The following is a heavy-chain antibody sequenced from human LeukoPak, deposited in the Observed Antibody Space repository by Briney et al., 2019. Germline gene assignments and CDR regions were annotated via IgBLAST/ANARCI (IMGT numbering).Heavy chain of an antibody. Sequence: SETLSLTCAVSGGSFSGHYWNWIRQPPGKGLEWIGEINHGGSTNYNPSLKSRVTISVDTSKNQFSLKLSSVTAADTAVYYCARVPIAARYYYMDVWGKGTTVTVSS. CDR2: INHGGST. CDR1: GGSFSGHY. CDR3: ARVPIAARYYYMDV. V-gene: IGHV4-34*01. D-gene: IGHD6-6*01. J-gene: IGHJ6*03.